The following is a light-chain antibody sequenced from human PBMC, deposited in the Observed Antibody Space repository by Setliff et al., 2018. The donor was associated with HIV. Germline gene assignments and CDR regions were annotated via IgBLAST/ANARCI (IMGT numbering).Light chain of an antibody. J-gene: IGLJ1*01. CDR1: SSDVGGYNY. CDR2: EVS. CDR3: SSYTSSSLYG. V-gene: IGLV2-14*01. Sequence: QSALTQPASVSGSPGQSITISCTGTSSDVGGYNYVSWYQRHPGNAPKLMIFEVSNRPSGVSNRFSGSKSGNTASLTISGLQAEDEADYYCSSYTSSSLYGFGTGTKVTVL.